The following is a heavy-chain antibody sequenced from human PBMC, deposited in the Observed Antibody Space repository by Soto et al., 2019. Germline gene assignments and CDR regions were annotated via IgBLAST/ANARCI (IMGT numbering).Heavy chain of an antibody. Sequence: SETLSLTCTVSGGSISSSSYYWGWIRQPPGKGLEWIGSIYYSGSTYYNPSLKSRFTISVDTSKNQFSLKLSSVTAADTAVYYCAYCGGDCYSGAYYFDYWGQGTLVTVSS. CDR1: GGSISSSSYY. V-gene: IGHV4-39*01. CDR3: AYCGGDCYSGAYYFDY. CDR2: IYYSGST. D-gene: IGHD2-21*01. J-gene: IGHJ4*02.